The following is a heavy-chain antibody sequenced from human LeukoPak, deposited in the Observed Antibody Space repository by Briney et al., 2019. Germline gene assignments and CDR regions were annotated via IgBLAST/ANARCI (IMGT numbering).Heavy chain of an antibody. CDR1: GGSISSYY. J-gene: IGHJ4*02. D-gene: IGHD2-15*01. Sequence: SETLSLTCTVSGGSISSYYWSWIRQPAGRGLEWIGRIYTSGSTDYNPPLKSRVTMSLDTSKNQFSLRLSSVTAADTAVYYCGRGAKYCSGGTCYTYYFDYWGQGTLVTVSS. CDR2: IYTSGST. V-gene: IGHV4-4*07. CDR3: GRGAKYCSGGTCYTYYFDY.